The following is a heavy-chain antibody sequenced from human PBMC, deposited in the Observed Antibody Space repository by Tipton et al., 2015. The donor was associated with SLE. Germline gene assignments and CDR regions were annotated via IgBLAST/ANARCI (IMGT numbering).Heavy chain of an antibody. CDR3: ARVGRLTIGTTSYSYYMDV. CDR2: ILYTGRT. J-gene: IGHJ6*03. D-gene: IGHD1-1*01. Sequence: TLSLTCSVSGGSISRNAYYWGWIRQPPGKGLEWIGRILYTGRTHYSPSVKSPVTISIDTPNNQFSLRVSSVTAADTAVYYCARVGRLTIGTTSYSYYMDVWGKGTTVTVSS. V-gene: IGHV4-39*07. CDR1: GGSISRNAYY.